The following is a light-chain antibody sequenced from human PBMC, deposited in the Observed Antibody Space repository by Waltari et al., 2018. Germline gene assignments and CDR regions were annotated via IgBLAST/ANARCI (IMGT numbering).Light chain of an antibody. Sequence: EIVLTQSPGTLSLSPGERATLSCRASQTVRTTYLAWDQQKPGQAPTLLIYGASSSATGIPDRFSGSGSGTDFSLTISSLETEDFAVYYCQQYDISPLTFGGGTKVEIK. CDR3: QQYDISPLT. V-gene: IGKV3-20*01. J-gene: IGKJ4*01. CDR1: QTVRTTY. CDR2: GAS.